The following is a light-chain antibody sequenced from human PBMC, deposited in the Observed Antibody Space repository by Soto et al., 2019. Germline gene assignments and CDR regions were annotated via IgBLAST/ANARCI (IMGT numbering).Light chain of an antibody. CDR2: DAS. J-gene: IGKJ5*01. CDR3: QQRSNWPPIT. CDR1: QSVSSC. V-gene: IGKV3-11*01. Sequence: EIVLTQSPATLSLSPGERATLSCRASQSVSSCLAWYQQKPGRAPRLLIYDASNRATGIPARFSGSGSGTDFTLTISSLEPEDSAVYYCQQRSNWPPITFGQGTRLEIK.